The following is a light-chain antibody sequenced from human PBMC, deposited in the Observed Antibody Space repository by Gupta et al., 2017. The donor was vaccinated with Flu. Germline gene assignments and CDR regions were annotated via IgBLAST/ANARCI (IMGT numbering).Light chain of an antibody. J-gene: IGKJ4*01. CDR3: QQRSNWPLT. Sequence: EIVLTQSPATLSLSPGERATLSCRASQSVSTYLTWYQQKPGQAPRLLIYDASNRATGIPARFSGSGSGTDFTLTISSLDPEDFVLYYCQQRSNWPLTFGGGTKVEIE. CDR1: QSVSTY. V-gene: IGKV3-11*01. CDR2: DAS.